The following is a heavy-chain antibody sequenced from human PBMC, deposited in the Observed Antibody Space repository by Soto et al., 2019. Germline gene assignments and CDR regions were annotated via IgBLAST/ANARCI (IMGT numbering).Heavy chain of an antibody. CDR2: IYPGDSDT. Sequence: GESLKISCKGSGYSFTGYWIGWVRQMPGKGLEWMGIIYPGDSDTRYSPSFQGQVTMSADKSISTAYLQWSILKASDTAMYYCARHYCSSTSCYPVYYCYYGMDVWGQGTTVTVS. CDR1: GYSFTGYW. D-gene: IGHD2-2*01. J-gene: IGHJ6*02. V-gene: IGHV5-51*01. CDR3: ARHYCSSTSCYPVYYCYYGMDV.